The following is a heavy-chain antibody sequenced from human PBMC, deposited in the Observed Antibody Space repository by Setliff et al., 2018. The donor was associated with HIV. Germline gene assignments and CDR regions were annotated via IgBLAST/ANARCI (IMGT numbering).Heavy chain of an antibody. CDR2: VYHSGTT. Sequence: SETLSLTCTVSGGSISHYYWNWIRQPPGKGLEWIGSVYHSGTTYYNPSLNSRVTLSADTSKNQLSLKLSSVTAVDTGVYYCAKTVPHSTAQDAFDIWGQGTMVTVSS. D-gene: IGHD2-2*01. V-gene: IGHV4-59*04. J-gene: IGHJ3*02. CDR3: AKTVPHSTAQDAFDI. CDR1: GGSISHYY.